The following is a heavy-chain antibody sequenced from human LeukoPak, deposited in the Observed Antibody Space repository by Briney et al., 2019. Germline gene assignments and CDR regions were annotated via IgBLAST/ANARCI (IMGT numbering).Heavy chain of an antibody. J-gene: IGHJ4*02. CDR2: ISSSSSYI. D-gene: IGHD3-22*01. V-gene: IGHV3-21*04. Sequence: GGSLRLSCAASGFTFSSYSMNWVRQAPGKGLEWVSSISSSSSYIYYADSVKGRFTISRDNAKNSLYLQMNSLRAEDTAVYYCAKAQVRTLGYWGQGTLVTVSS. CDR3: AKAQVRTLGY. CDR1: GFTFSSYS.